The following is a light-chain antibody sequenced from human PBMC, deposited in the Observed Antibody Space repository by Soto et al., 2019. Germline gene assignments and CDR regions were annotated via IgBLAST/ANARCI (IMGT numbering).Light chain of an antibody. J-gene: IGKJ1*01. Sequence: DIVLTQSTGTLSLAPGERATLSCVASQTVSSSSLAWYQQKPGQAPRLLIYGASSRAAGIPDRFSGSGSGTDFTLTISRLEPEDFAVYYCQQYLTSPKTSGQ. CDR1: QTVSSSS. V-gene: IGKV3-20*01. CDR2: GAS. CDR3: QQYLTSPKT.